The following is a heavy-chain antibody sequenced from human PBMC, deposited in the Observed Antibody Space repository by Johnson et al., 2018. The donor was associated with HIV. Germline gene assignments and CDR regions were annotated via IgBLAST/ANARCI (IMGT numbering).Heavy chain of an antibody. CDR3: AREKPRLVQGVLDAFDI. J-gene: IGHJ3*02. CDR1: GFTFSRYA. CDR2: ISYAGSNK. V-gene: IGHV3-30-3*01. D-gene: IGHD3-10*01. Sequence: QVQLVESGGGLVQPGGSLRLSCVASGFTFSRYAMHWVRQAPGKGLEWVAIISYAGSNKYYADSVKGRFTISRDNAKKSLFLLMNSLRAEDTAVYYCAREKPRLVQGVLDAFDIWGQGTMVTVSS.